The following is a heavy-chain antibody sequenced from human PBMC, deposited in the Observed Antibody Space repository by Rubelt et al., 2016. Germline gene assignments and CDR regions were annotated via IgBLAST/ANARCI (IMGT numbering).Heavy chain of an antibody. Sequence: QVQLVQSAAEVKEPGASVKVSCKASGYTFTGYYIHWMRQAPGQGLEWMGRIDPNSGATNYTQIFQGRVTMTRDTSVRTAYMDLGSLTSGDTAIYFGAKVRRPGMVASSTFDIWGQGTMVTVAS. V-gene: IGHV1-2*06. CDR2: IDPNSGAT. CDR3: AKVRRPGMVASSTFDI. J-gene: IGHJ3*02. CDR1: GYTFTGYY. D-gene: IGHD3-3*01.